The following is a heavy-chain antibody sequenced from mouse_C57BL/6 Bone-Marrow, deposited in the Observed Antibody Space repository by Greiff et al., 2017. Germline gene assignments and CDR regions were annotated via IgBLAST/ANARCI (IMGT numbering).Heavy chain of an antibody. D-gene: IGHD2-10*02. Sequence: VQLQQSGAELMKPGASVKLSCKATGYTFTGYWIEWVKQRPGHGLEWIGEILPGSGSTNYNEKFKGKATFTADTSSNTAYMHLSSLTTEDSAVYYCCGGSNLVYWCFDVWDTGTAVTVTS. CDR1: GYTFTGYW. J-gene: IGHJ1*03. V-gene: IGHV1-9*01. CDR3: CGGSNLVYWCFDV. CDR2: ILPGSGST.